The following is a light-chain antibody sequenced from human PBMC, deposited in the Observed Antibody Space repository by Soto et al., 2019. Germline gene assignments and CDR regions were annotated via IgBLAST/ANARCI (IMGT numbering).Light chain of an antibody. V-gene: IGLV1-47*01. CDR2: SNN. CDR1: SSNIGSNY. CDR3: AAWDDSLTAYV. Sequence: QSVLTQPPSASGTPGQRVTISCSGSSSNIGSNYVYWYQQLPGTAPPLLIYSNNQRPSGVPDRFSGSKSGTSASLAISGLRSDDEADYYCAAWDDSLTAYVFGTGTKLTVL. J-gene: IGLJ1*01.